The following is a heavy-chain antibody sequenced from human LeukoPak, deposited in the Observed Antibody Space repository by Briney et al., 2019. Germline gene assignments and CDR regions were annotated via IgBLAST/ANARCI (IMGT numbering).Heavy chain of an antibody. CDR1: GFTFSSYS. D-gene: IGHD3-9*01. J-gene: IGHJ4*02. CDR2: ISSSSSYI. V-gene: IGHV3-21*01. CDR3: ARDYENLTGSKTRFHY. Sequence: GGSLRLPCAASGFTFSSYSMNWVRQAPGKGLEWVSCISSSSSYIYYANSVKGRFTISRDNAKNSLYLQMNSLRAEDAAVYYCARDYENLTGSKTRFHYWGQGTLVTVSS.